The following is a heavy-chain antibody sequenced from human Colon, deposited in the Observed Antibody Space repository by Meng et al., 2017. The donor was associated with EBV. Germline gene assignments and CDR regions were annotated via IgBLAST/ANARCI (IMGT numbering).Heavy chain of an antibody. CDR3: ARDPSNTSGRYAYFDS. J-gene: IGHJ4*02. Sequence: QVHLLQSGGEVKKPGASVMVSCRASGYTFTHHGISWIRQAPGQGLEWLGWISCYNGDTIYAQKVQGRFTMTMDKSASTAYMDLRSLRSDDTAIYYCARDPSNTSGRYAYFDSWGQGTLVTVSS. CDR1: GYTFTHHG. CDR2: ISCYNGDT. V-gene: IGHV1-18*01. D-gene: IGHD6-19*01.